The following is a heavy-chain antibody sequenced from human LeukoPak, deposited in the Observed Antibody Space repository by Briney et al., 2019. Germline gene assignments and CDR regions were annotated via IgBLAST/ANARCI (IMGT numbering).Heavy chain of an antibody. J-gene: IGHJ4*02. V-gene: IGHV3-30*04. D-gene: IGHD3-10*01. CDR3: AREGATYYYGSASPFDY. CDR2: ISFDGSNK. Sequence: PGGSLRLSCEAFGFTFSSYAMHWVRQAPGKGLEGVAAISFDGSNKYYADSVKGRFTISRDNSKNTLYLQMNSLRAEDTAVYYCAREGATYYYGSASPFDYWGQGTLVTVSS. CDR1: GFTFSSYA.